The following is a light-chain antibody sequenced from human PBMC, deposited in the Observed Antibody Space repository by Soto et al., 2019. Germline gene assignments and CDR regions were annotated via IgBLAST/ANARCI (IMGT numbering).Light chain of an antibody. CDR3: QQLKSYPQT. CDR1: QGISSY. CDR2: AAS. V-gene: IGKV1-9*01. Sequence: DIQLTQSPSFLSASVGDRVTITCRASQGISSYLAWYQQRPGKASNLLIYAASTLQSGVPLRFSGSGSGTEFTLTISSLQPEDFATYYCQQLKSYPQTFGGGTKLEIK. J-gene: IGKJ4*01.